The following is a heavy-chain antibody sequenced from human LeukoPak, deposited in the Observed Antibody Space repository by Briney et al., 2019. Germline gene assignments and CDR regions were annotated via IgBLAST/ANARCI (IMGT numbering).Heavy chain of an antibody. CDR2: INPNSGGT. Sequence: ASVKVSCKASGYTFAGYYMHWVRQAPGQGLEWMGRINPNSGGTNYAQKFQGRVTMTRDTSISTAYMELSRLRSDDTAVYYCARGAITMVRGVISWFDPWGQGTLVTVSS. V-gene: IGHV1-2*06. J-gene: IGHJ5*02. CDR3: ARGAITMVRGVISWFDP. CDR1: GYTFAGYY. D-gene: IGHD3-10*01.